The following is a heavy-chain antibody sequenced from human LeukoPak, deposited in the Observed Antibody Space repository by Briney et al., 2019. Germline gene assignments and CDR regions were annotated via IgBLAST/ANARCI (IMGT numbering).Heavy chain of an antibody. V-gene: IGHV7-4-1*02. D-gene: IGHD2-2*01. CDR2: INTNTGSP. CDR3: AREEIVVVPAAPYYYYYGMDV. CDR1: GYTFTSYA. J-gene: IGHJ6*02. Sequence: ASVKVSCKASGYTFTSYAMNWVRQAPGQGLEWMGWINTNTGSPTYAQGFTGRFVFSLDTSVSTAYLQISSLKAEDTAVYYCAREEIVVVPAAPYYYYYGMDVWGQGTTVTVSS.